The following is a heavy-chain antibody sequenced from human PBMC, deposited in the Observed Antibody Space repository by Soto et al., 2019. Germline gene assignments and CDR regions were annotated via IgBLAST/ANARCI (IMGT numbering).Heavy chain of an antibody. D-gene: IGHD1-26*01. CDR3: AREGHSSWEWLDP. Sequence: QVQLQELGPGLVEPSQTLFLVCSVSGDPLSYGGYYWSWVRQSPGNAREWIGFGYHTGATYYHPSLEGRVTMAVDMSKNECSLKLTSVTAADTATYYCAREGHSSWEWLDPWGQGILVTVSS. J-gene: IGHJ5*02. CDR2: GYHTGAT. V-gene: IGHV4-31*03. CDR1: GDPLSYGGYY.